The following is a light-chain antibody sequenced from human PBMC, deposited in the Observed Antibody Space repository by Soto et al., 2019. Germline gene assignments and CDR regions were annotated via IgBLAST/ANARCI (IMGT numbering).Light chain of an antibody. CDR3: LQYSGSLST. CDR1: ESISNW. Sequence: DIQMTQSPSTLSASVGDRVTITCRASESISNWLAWYQHKPGKAPTLLIYKASYLENRVPSRFSGSGSGTEFTLTLGGLQPDDFATYHCLQYSGSLSTFGQGTKLEIK. V-gene: IGKV1-5*03. CDR2: KAS. J-gene: IGKJ2*01.